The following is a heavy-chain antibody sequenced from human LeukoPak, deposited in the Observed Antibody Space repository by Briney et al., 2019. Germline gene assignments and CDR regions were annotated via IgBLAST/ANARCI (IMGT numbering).Heavy chain of an antibody. CDR2: ISYDGSNK. CDR3: ASQIYCSGGSCYSDAFDI. J-gene: IGHJ3*02. CDR1: GFTFSSYA. V-gene: IGHV3-30-3*01. Sequence: GRSLRLSCAASGFTFSSYAMHWVRQAPGKGLEWVAVISYDGSNKYYADPVKGRFTISRDNSKNTLYLQMNSLRAEDTAVYYCASQIYCSGGSCYSDAFDIWGQGTMVTVSS. D-gene: IGHD2-15*01.